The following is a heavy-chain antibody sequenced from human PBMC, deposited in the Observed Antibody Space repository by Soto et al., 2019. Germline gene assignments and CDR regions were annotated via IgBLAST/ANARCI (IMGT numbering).Heavy chain of an antibody. J-gene: IGHJ6*02. V-gene: IGHV1-58*01. D-gene: IGHD6-13*01. CDR3: AATAAADPFYYYYGMDV. CDR1: GFTFTSSA. Sequence: ASVKVSCKASGFTFTSSAVQWVRQARGQRLEWIGWIVVGSGNTNYAQKFQERVTITRDMSTSTAYMELSRLRSEDTAVYYCAATAAADPFYYYYGMDVWGQGTTVTVSS. CDR2: IVVGSGNT.